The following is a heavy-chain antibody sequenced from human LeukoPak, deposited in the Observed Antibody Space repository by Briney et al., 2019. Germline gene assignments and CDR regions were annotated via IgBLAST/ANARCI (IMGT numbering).Heavy chain of an antibody. CDR2: ISGSGSVS. CDR3: ARDGGFGFLAAFDI. J-gene: IGHJ3*02. Sequence: GQSLRLSCAASGFTFSSYSMNWVRQASGKGLEWISYISGSGSVSYYEDSVKGRFTISRDNAKNSLYLQMNSLRGEDTALYYCARDGGFGFLAAFDIWGQGTMVTVSS. CDR1: GFTFSSYS. D-gene: IGHD3-10*01. V-gene: IGHV3-48*01.